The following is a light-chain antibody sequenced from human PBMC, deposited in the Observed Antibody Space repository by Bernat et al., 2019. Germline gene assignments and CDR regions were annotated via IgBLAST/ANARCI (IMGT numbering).Light chain of an antibody. Sequence: QSVLTQPPSASGTPGQRVTISCSGSSSDIGSNSVTWYQQFPGTAPKVLMYATNERPSGVPDRISGSKSGTSASLAISGLLSDDEADYYCAAWDDSLNGWVFGGGTKLAVL. J-gene: IGLJ3*02. CDR1: SSDIGSNS. CDR2: ATN. V-gene: IGLV1-44*01. CDR3: AAWDDSLNGWV.